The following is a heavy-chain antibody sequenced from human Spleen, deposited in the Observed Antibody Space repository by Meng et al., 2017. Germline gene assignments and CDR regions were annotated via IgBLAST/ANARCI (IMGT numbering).Heavy chain of an antibody. J-gene: IGHJ3*02. V-gene: IGHV3-7*01. CDR1: GFTFSSYA. D-gene: IGHD3-22*01. CDR2: IKQDGSEK. CDR3: ARVGYYYDSSGYIYRAFDI. Sequence: GESLKISCEASGFTFSSYAMSWVRQAPGKGLEWVANIKQDGSEKYYVDSVKGRFTISRDNAKNSLYLQMNSLRAEDTAVYYCARVGYYYDSSGYIYRAFDIWGQGTMVTVSS.